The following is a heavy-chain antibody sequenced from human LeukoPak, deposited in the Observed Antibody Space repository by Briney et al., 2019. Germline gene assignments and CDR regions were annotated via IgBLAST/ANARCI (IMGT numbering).Heavy chain of an antibody. J-gene: IGHJ4*02. CDR3: ATGNRGFMITFGGVIPFDY. Sequence: ASVKVSCKASGYTFTSYDINWVRQATGQGLEWMGWMNPNSGNTGYAQKFQGRVTMTRNTSISTAYMELSSLRSEDTAVYYCATGNRGFMITFGGVIPFDYWGQGTLVTVSS. D-gene: IGHD3-16*02. CDR1: GYTFTSYD. CDR2: MNPNSGNT. V-gene: IGHV1-8*01.